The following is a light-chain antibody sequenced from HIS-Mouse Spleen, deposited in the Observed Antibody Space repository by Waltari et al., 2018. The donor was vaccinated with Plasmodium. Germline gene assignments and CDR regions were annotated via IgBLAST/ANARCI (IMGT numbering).Light chain of an antibody. CDR1: QSFSSSY. CDR2: GAS. V-gene: IGKV3-20*01. J-gene: IGKJ5*01. Sequence: ELVLTQSPGTLSLSPGQRATLSCRASQSFSSSYLDWYQPKPGQSPRLLILGASSRATGIPDRFSGSGSGTDFTLTISRLEPEDSAVYYCQQYGSSPITFGQGTRLEIK. CDR3: QQYGSSPIT.